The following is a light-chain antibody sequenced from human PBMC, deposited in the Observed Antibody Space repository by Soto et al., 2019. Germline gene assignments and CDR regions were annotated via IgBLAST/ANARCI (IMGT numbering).Light chain of an antibody. Sequence: EIVLTQSPGTLSLSPGERATLSCRASQSVSNNYLAWYQQKPGQAPRLLIYGASTRATGIPARFSGSGSGTDFTLTISSLEPEDFAVYYCQQRNNWPPGITFGQGTRLEIK. CDR2: GAS. V-gene: IGKV3-11*01. CDR3: QQRNNWPPGIT. J-gene: IGKJ5*01. CDR1: QSVSNNY.